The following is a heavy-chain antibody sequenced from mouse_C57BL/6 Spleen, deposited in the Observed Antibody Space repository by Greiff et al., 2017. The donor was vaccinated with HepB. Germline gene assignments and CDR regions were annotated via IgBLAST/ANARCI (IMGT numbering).Heavy chain of an antibody. CDR2: IDPSDSYT. V-gene: IGHV1-69*01. J-gene: IGHJ4*01. CDR1: GYTFTSYW. CDR3: ARRGYYSNSDYYAMDY. D-gene: IGHD2-5*01. Sequence: VQLQQPGAELVMPGASVKLSCKASGYTFTSYWMHWVKQRPGQGLEWIGEIDPSDSYTNYNQKFKGKSTLTVDKSSSPAYMQLSSLTSEDSAVYYCARRGYYSNSDYYAMDYWGQGTSVTVSS.